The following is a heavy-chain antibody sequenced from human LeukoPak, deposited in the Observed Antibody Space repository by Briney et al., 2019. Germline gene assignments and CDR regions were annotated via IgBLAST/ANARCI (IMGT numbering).Heavy chain of an antibody. CDR2: IDYSGST. D-gene: IGHD3-16*01. CDR1: GGSINTYY. V-gene: IGHV4-59*01. J-gene: IGHJ3*02. Sequence: SETLSLTCAVSGGSINTYYWSWVRQPPGKGLEWLGDIDYSGSTSYNPSLKSRVTISVDTSKSQFSLKLSSVTTADTAVYFCATSYASRRAFDIWGQGTMVTVSS. CDR3: ATSYASRRAFDI.